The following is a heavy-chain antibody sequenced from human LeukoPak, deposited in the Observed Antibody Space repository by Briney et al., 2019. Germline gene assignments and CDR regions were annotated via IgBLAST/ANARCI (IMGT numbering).Heavy chain of an antibody. Sequence: GGSLRLSCAAPGSTFNKYSMNWVRQAPGKGLEWVSSISDASTYIFYADSVKGRFTISRDNAKNSLYLQMNSLRAEDTAVYYCASQGGAMGGHDGWIDYWGQGTLVTVSS. CDR3: ASQGGAMGGHDGWIDY. J-gene: IGHJ4*02. CDR2: ISDASTYI. V-gene: IGHV3-21*01. CDR1: GSTFNKYS. D-gene: IGHD1-1*01.